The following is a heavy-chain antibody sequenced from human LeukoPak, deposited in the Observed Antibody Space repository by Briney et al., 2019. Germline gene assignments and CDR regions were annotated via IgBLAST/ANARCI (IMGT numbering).Heavy chain of an antibody. J-gene: IGHJ4*02. CDR1: GFTFSSYA. Sequence: SGRSLRLSCAASGFTFSSYAMHWVRQAPGKGLEWVAVISYDGSNKYYADSVKGRFTISRDNSKNTLYLQMNSLRAEDTAVYYCARVAERLIDYWGQGTLATVSS. CDR3: ARVAERLIDY. CDR2: ISYDGSNK. V-gene: IGHV3-30*01. D-gene: IGHD6-25*01.